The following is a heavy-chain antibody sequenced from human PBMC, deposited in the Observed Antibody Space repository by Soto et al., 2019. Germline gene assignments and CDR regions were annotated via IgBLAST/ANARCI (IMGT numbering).Heavy chain of an antibody. CDR1: GGSFSGYY. CDR3: ARTGEIRYSLQGFDY. J-gene: IGHJ4*02. Sequence: NPSETLSLTCAVYGGSFSGYYWSWIRQPPGKGLEWIGEINHSGSTNYNPSLKSRVTISVDTSKNQFSLKLSSVTAADTAVYYCARTGEIRYSLQGFDYWGQGTLVTVSS. D-gene: IGHD3-9*01. V-gene: IGHV4-34*01. CDR2: INHSGST.